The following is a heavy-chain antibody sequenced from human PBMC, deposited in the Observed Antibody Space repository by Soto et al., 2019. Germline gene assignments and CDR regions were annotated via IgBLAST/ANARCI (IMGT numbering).Heavy chain of an antibody. CDR2: IKQDGSEK. CDR3: ARKYGDYVEFYYYYSMDV. Sequence: EVQLVESGGGLVQPGGSLRLSCAASGFTFSSFWMSWVRQAPGKGLEWVANIKQDGSEKYYVDSVKGRFTISRDNAKNSLYLQMNSLRAEDTAVYYCARKYGDYVEFYYYYSMDVWGKGTTVTVSS. J-gene: IGHJ6*03. CDR1: GFTFSSFW. D-gene: IGHD4-17*01. V-gene: IGHV3-7*01.